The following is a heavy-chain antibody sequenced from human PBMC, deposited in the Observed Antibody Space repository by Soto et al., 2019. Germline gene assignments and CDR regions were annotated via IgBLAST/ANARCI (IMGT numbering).Heavy chain of an antibody. Sequence: ASVKVSCKASGYTFTSYYMHWVRQAPGQGLEWMGIINPSGGSTSYAQKFQGRVTMTRDTSTSTVYMELSSLRSEDTAVYYCARDEGRGEVVVAATEGDYYYYGMDVWGQGTTVTV. CDR2: INPSGGST. D-gene: IGHD2-15*01. CDR1: GYTFTSYY. J-gene: IGHJ6*02. V-gene: IGHV1-46*01. CDR3: ARDEGRGEVVVAATEGDYYYYGMDV.